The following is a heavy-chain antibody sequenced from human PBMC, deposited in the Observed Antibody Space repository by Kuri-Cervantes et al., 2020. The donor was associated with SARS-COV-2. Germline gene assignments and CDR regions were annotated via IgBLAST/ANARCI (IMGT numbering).Heavy chain of an antibody. CDR2: VKTNSGNT. J-gene: IGHJ4*02. CDR1: ETTFPNYD. CDR3: ARDSWWELLLFDY. D-gene: IGHD1-26*01. V-gene: IGHV1-8*01. Sequence: ASVKVSCKAPETTFPNYDINWVRQATGQGLEWMGMVKTNSGNTLYAQFFQGRVTMTRDTSTSTVYMELRSLRSDDTAVYYCARDSWWELLLFDYWGQGTLVTVSS.